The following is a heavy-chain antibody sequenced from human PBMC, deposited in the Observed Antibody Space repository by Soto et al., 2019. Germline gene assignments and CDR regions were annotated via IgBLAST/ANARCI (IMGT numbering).Heavy chain of an antibody. Sequence: SETLSLTCTVCRGSITSDYWSWIRQPPGKGLEWIGYIYTTGSTVYNPSLKSRVTMSVDTSKNQFSLKLSSVTAADTAVYYCARVRGFPSSGYFPDYGGQGTLVNVSS. V-gene: IGHV4-59*01. CDR3: ARVRGFPSSGYFPDY. D-gene: IGHD3-22*01. CDR1: RGSITSDY. CDR2: IYTTGST. J-gene: IGHJ4*02.